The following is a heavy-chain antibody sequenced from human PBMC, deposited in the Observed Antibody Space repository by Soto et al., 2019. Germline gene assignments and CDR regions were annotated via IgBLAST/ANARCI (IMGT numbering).Heavy chain of an antibody. CDR1: GFTFSSSA. J-gene: IGHJ4*02. D-gene: IGHD6-6*01. Sequence: QVQLVESGGGVVQPGRSLRLSCAASGFTFSSSAMHWVRQAPGKGLQWVAVISYDGSDKYYADSVKGRFTISRDNSKNPLFLSMNGLRPEDTTVYFCARGPSARLDYWGQGTLVTVSS. CDR3: ARGPSARLDY. V-gene: IGHV3-30-3*01. CDR2: ISYDGSDK.